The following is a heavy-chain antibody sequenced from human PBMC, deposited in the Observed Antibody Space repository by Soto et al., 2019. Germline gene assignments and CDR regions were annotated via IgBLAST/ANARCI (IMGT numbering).Heavy chain of an antibody. D-gene: IGHD3-22*01. V-gene: IGHV1-18*04. Sequence: ASVKVSCKASGYTFTSYGISWVRQAPGQGLEWMGWIGAYNGNTNYAQKLQGRVTMTTDTSTSTAYMELRSLRSDDTAVYYCARGGITMIVVVITTAFDYWGQGTLVTVSS. CDR1: GYTFTSYG. CDR3: ARGGITMIVVVITTAFDY. CDR2: IGAYNGNT. J-gene: IGHJ4*02.